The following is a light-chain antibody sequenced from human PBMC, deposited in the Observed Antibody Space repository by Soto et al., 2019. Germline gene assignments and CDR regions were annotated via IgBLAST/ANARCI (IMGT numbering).Light chain of an antibody. J-gene: IGKJ4*01. V-gene: IGKV3-11*01. CDR2: DAS. CDR1: QSINNY. CDR3: QQRSKWPLT. Sequence: EIVLTQSPVTLSLSPGERATLSCRASQSINNYLAWYQQKPGQAPRLLIYDASNRATGIPVRFSGSGSGTDFTLTISSLEPEDFAVYYCQQRSKWPLTFGGGTKVEIK.